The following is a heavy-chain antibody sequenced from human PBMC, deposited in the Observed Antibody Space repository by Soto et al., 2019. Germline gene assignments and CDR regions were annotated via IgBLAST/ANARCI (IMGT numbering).Heavy chain of an antibody. V-gene: IGHV3-33*01. Sequence: QVQLVESGGGVVQPGRSLRLSCAASGFTFSSYGMHWVRQAPGKGLEWVAVIWYDGSNKYYADSVQGRLTISRDNSKYTLYLQMNSLRGADTAVYYFARAQTSLYYDSSGYYSILDFCGQGTLVTVSS. CDR1: GFTFSSYG. J-gene: IGHJ4*02. D-gene: IGHD3-22*01. CDR3: ARAQTSLYYDSSGYYSILDF. CDR2: IWYDGSNK.